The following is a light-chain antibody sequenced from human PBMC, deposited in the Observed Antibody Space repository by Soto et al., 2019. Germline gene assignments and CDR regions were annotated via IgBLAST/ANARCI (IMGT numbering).Light chain of an antibody. J-gene: IGKJ5*01. CDR3: QQRSNWPPIT. Sequence: EIVLTQSPGTLSLSPGERATLSCRASQTVRNNYLAWYQQKPGQAPRLLIYDASNRATGIPARFSGSGSGTDFTLTISSLEPEDFAVYYCQQRSNWPPITFGQGTRL. CDR2: DAS. CDR1: QTVRNNY. V-gene: IGKV3-11*01.